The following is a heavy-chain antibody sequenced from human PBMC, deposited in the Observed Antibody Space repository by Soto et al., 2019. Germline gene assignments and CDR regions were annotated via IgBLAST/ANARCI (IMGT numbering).Heavy chain of an antibody. CDR1: GYSFTSYW. CDR3: ARRQRALPRSLYYYHGMDV. Sequence: PGESLKISCRGSGYSFTSYWIGWGRQMPGKGLEWMGITYPGDSDTRYSPSFQGQVTISADKSISTAYLQWSSLKASDTAMYYCARRQRALPRSLYYYHGMDVWGQGTTVPVSS. CDR2: TYPGDSDT. J-gene: IGHJ6*02. D-gene: IGHD6-25*01. V-gene: IGHV5-51*01.